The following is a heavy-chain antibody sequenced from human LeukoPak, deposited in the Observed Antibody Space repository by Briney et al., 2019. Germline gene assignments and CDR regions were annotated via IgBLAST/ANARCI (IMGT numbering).Heavy chain of an antibody. CDR1: GFTFSSYA. D-gene: IGHD6-19*01. J-gene: IGHJ6*02. CDR2: ISYDGSNN. Sequence: PGGSLRLSCAASGFTFSSYAMHWVRQAPGKGLEWVADISYDGSNNYYADSVKGRLTISRDNSKNTLNLQMNSLRPEDTAVYYCARAVAGYRYYGMDVWGQGTTVTVSS. V-gene: IGHV3-30-3*01. CDR3: ARAVAGYRYYGMDV.